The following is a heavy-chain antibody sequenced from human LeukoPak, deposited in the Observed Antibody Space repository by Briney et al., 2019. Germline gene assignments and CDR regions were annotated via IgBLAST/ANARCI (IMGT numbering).Heavy chain of an antibody. Sequence: ASVKVSCKASGYAFTSYYMHWVRQAPGQGLEWMGIINPSGGSTSYAQKFQGRVTMTRDTSTSTVYMELSSLRSEDTAVYYCARDLTYGGNGFFWFDPWGQGTLVTVSS. CDR1: GYAFTSYY. V-gene: IGHV1-46*01. CDR2: INPSGGST. D-gene: IGHD4-23*01. CDR3: ARDLTYGGNGFFWFDP. J-gene: IGHJ5*02.